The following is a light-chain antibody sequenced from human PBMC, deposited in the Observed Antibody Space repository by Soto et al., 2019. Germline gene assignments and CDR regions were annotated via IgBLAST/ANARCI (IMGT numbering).Light chain of an antibody. CDR1: SGSVSSGYY. CDR3: VLYMGSGISV. J-gene: IGLJ3*02. CDR2: STS. V-gene: IGLV8-61*01. Sequence: QAVVTQEPSFSVSPGGTVTLTCGLSSGSVSSGYYPSWYQQTPGQAPRTLIYSTSTRSSGVPDRFSGSILRHKAALTITGAQADDESDYYCVLYMGSGISVFGGGTQLTVL.